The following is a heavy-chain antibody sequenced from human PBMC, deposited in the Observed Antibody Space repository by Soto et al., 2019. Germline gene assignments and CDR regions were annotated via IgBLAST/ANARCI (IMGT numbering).Heavy chain of an antibody. J-gene: IGHJ4*02. V-gene: IGHV1-18*01. CDR1: GYTFTSYG. CDR2: ISAYSDNT. D-gene: IGHD3-9*01. Sequence: ASEKVSCKASGYTFTSYGITWVRQAPGQGLERMGWISAYSDNTNYAQNLQGRVAMTTDTSTSTAYMELRSLRSDDTAVYYCALLSLTAYYSLGYSGQATLGTVFS. CDR3: ALLSLTAYYSLGY.